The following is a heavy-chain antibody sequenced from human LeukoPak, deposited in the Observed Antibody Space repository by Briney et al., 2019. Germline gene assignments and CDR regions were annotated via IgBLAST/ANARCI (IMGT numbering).Heavy chain of an antibody. Sequence: GGSLRLSCAASGFTFSSYWMTWVRQAPGKGLEWVANINQDESEKYYVDSVKGRFTISRDNAKNSLYLQMNSLRAEDTAVYYCARDSSGYGHRHTPIPDAFDIWGQGTMVTVSS. CDR2: INQDESEK. D-gene: IGHD3-22*01. J-gene: IGHJ3*02. CDR3: ARDSSGYGHRHTPIPDAFDI. CDR1: GFTFSSYW. V-gene: IGHV3-7*01.